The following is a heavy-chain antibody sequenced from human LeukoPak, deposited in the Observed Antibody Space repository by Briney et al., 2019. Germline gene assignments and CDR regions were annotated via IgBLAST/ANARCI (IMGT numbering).Heavy chain of an antibody. CDR3: ARLRSSYYYYYGMDV. Sequence: PSETLSLTCTVSGGSISSYYWSWIRQPPGKGLEWIGYIYYSGSTNYYPSLKSRVTISVDTSKNQFSLKLSSVTAADTAVYYCARLRSSYYYYYGMDVWGQGTTVTVSS. CDR1: GGSISSYY. CDR2: IYYSGST. J-gene: IGHJ6*02. V-gene: IGHV4-59*01. D-gene: IGHD3-10*01.